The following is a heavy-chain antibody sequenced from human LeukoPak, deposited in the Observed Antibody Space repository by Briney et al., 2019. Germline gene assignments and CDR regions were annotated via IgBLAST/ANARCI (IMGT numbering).Heavy chain of an antibody. Sequence: GGSLRLSCAASGFTFSSYSMNWVRQAPGKGLEWVSSISSSSSYIYYADSVKGRFTISRDNSKNSLYLQMNSLRAEDTAVYYCASVGNHDAFDIWGQGIMVTVSS. CDR1: GFTFSSYS. D-gene: IGHD4-23*01. V-gene: IGHV3-21*01. CDR2: ISSSSSYI. CDR3: ASVGNHDAFDI. J-gene: IGHJ3*02.